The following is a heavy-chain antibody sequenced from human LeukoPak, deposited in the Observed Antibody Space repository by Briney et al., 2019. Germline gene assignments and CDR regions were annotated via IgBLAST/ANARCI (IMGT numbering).Heavy chain of an antibody. V-gene: IGHV4-59*01. CDR1: GGSISSYY. J-gene: IGHJ3*02. D-gene: IGHD3-22*01. Sequence: PSETLSLTCTVSGGSISSYYWSWIRQPPGKGLEWIGYIYYSGSTNYNPSLKSRVAISVDTSKNQFSLKLSSVTAADTAVYYCARDETQRLYYYDSSAYYPDAFDIWGQGTMVTVSS. CDR2: IYYSGST. CDR3: ARDETQRLYYYDSSAYYPDAFDI.